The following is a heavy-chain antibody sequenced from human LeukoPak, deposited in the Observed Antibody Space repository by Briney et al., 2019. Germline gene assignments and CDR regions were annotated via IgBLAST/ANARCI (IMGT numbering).Heavy chain of an antibody. CDR3: ARVWYNTRWYAFDV. J-gene: IGHJ4*02. V-gene: IGHV3-30*04. Sequence: GGSLRLSCAASGFTFSSYAMHWVRQAPGKGLEWVAVISCDGSNKYYADSVKGRFTISRDNSKNTLYLQMNSLRAEDTAVYYCARVWYNTRWYAFDVWGQGTQVTVSS. CDR1: GFTFSSYA. D-gene: IGHD1-14*01. CDR2: ISCDGSNK.